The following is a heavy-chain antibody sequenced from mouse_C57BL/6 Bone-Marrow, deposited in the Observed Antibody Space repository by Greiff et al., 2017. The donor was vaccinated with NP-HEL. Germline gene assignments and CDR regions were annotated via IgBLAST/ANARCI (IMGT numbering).Heavy chain of an antibody. CDR3: ARRYRGLYYYAMDY. V-gene: IGHV5-17*01. J-gene: IGHJ4*01. Sequence: EVKLVESGGGLVKPGGSLKLSCAASGFTFSDYGMHWVRQAPEKGLEWVAYISSGSSTIYYADPVKGRFPISRDNAKNTLFLQMTSLRSEDTAMYYCARRYRGLYYYAMDYWGQGTSVTVSS. D-gene: IGHD2-12*01. CDR1: GFTFSDYG. CDR2: ISSGSSTI.